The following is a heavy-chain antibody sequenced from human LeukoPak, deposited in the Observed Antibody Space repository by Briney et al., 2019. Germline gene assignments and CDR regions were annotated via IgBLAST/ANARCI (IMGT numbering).Heavy chain of an antibody. D-gene: IGHD2-21*01. Sequence: ASVKVSCKASGGTFSSYAISWVRQAPGQGLEWMGGIIPIFGTANYAQKFQGRVTITADESTSTAHMELSSLRSEDTAVYYCARARGGERYYYYGMDVWGQGTTVTVSS. V-gene: IGHV1-69*13. CDR2: IIPIFGTA. CDR3: ARARGGERYYYYGMDV. J-gene: IGHJ6*02. CDR1: GGTFSSYA.